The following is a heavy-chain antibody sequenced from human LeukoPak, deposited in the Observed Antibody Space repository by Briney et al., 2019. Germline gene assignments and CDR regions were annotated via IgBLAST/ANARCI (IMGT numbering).Heavy chain of an antibody. CDR3: ARAETDSVGAFDI. D-gene: IGHD5/OR15-5a*01. J-gene: IGHJ3*02. CDR2: IYHSGST. Sequence: KPSETLSLTCTVSGYSISSGYYWGWIRQPPGKGPEWIGSIYHSGSTYYNPSLKSRVTISVDTSKNQFSLKLSSVTAADTAVYYCARAETDSVGAFDIWGQGTMVTVSS. V-gene: IGHV4-38-2*02. CDR1: GYSISSGYY.